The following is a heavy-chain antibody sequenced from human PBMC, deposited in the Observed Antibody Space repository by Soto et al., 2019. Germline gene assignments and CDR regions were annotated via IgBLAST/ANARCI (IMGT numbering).Heavy chain of an antibody. D-gene: IGHD1-26*01. V-gene: IGHV3-30*18. CDR3: AKDLEYSGSYLDY. J-gene: IGHJ4*02. CDR1: GFTFSSYG. CDR2: ISYDGSNK. Sequence: GSLRLSCAASGFTFSSYGMHWVRQAPGKGLEWVAVISYDGSNKYYADSVKGRFTISRDNSKNTLYLQMNSLRAEDTAVYYCAKDLEYSGSYLDYWGQGTLVTVSS.